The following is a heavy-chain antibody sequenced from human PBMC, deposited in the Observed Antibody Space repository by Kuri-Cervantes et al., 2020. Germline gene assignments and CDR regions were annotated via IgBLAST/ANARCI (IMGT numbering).Heavy chain of an antibody. CDR2: MNPNSGTT. CDR1: GYTFTSYA. J-gene: IGHJ6*03. Sequence: ASVKVSCKASGYTFTSYAMHWVRQAPGQRLEWMGWMNPNSGTTGYAQKFQGRVTMTRNTPISTAYMELSSLRSEDAAVYYCARSQFGPNYYYYMDVWGKGTTVTVSS. V-gene: IGHV1-8*02. D-gene: IGHD3-16*01. CDR3: ARSQFGPNYYYYMDV.